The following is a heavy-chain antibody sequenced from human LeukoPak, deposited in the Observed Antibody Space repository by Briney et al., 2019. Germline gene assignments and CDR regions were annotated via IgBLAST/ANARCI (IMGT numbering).Heavy chain of an antibody. V-gene: IGHV4-4*07. CDR2: IYTSGST. Sequence: SETLSLTCTVSGGSISSYYWSWIRQPAGKGLEWIGRIYTSGSTNYNPSLKSRVTMSVDTFKNQFSLKLSSVTAADTAVYYCARDFRGLRAARGNNWFDPWGQGTLVTVSS. CDR3: ARDFRGLRAARGNNWFDP. D-gene: IGHD6-6*01. CDR1: GGSISSYY. J-gene: IGHJ5*02.